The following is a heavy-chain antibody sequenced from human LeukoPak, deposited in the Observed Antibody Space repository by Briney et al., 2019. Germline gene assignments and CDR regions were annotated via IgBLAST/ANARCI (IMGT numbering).Heavy chain of an antibody. CDR3: ARGKHYRSFYNGLDV. CDR2: ISFDGKNR. D-gene: IGHD1-14*01. CDR1: GFNFGNHA. J-gene: IGHJ6*02. Sequence: GGSLRLSCADSGFNFGNHAMHWVRQAPGQGLEWVAVISFDGKNRYYADSVKGRFTISRDNSKSTPYLQMDSLSPEDTAVIYCARGKHYRSFYNGLDVWGQGTTATVSS. V-gene: IGHV3-30*04.